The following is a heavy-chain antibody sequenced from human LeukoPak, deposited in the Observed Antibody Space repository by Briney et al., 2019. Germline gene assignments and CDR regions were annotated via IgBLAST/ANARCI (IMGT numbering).Heavy chain of an antibody. J-gene: IGHJ3*02. D-gene: IGHD5-18*01. CDR2: ISRNSGNR. CDR3: ARDVGYRYAQMFFDI. Sequence: GGSLRLSCAASGFTFDDYAMHWVRQAPGKGLEWVSGISRNSGNRGYADSVKGRFTISRDNAKNSLYLQMNSLRAEDTAMYYCARDVGYRYAQMFFDIWGQGTMVTVSS. V-gene: IGHV3-9*01. CDR1: GFTFDDYA.